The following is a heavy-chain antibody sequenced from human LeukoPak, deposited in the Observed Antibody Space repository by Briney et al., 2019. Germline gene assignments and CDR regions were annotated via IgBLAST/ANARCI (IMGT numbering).Heavy chain of an antibody. V-gene: IGHV4-61*08. CDR3: AREQGSGDSYGAPFDY. Sequence: PSETLSLTCTVSGGSISSGGYYWSWIRQHPGKGLEWIGYIYYSGSTNYNPSLKSRVTISLDASKNQFSLKLRSVSAADTAVYYCAREQGSGDSYGAPFDYWGQGTLVTVSS. CDR2: IYYSGST. J-gene: IGHJ4*02. D-gene: IGHD5-18*01. CDR1: GGSISSGGYY.